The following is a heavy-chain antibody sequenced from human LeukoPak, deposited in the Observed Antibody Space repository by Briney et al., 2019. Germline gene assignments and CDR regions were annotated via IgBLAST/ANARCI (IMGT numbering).Heavy chain of an antibody. CDR1: GFTFSSYA. CDR2: ISGSGGST. CDR3: ARGFRGTRRAYMDV. Sequence: QTGGSLRLSCAASGFTFSSYAMSWVRQAPGKGLEWVSAISGSGGSTYYADSVKGRFTISRDNAKNSLYLQMNSLRAEDTAVYYCARGFRGTRRAYMDVWGKGTTVTVSS. V-gene: IGHV3-23*01. J-gene: IGHJ6*03. D-gene: IGHD3-10*01.